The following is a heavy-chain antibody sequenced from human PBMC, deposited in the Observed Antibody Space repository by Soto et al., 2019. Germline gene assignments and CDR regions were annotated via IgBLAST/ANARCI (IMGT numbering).Heavy chain of an antibody. CDR1: GFTFSSYA. D-gene: IGHD5-12*01. V-gene: IGHV3-23*01. J-gene: IGHJ4*02. Sequence: EVQLLESGGGLVQPGGSLRLSCAASGFTFSSYAMSWVRQAPGKGLEWVSAISGSGGSTYYADSVKGRFTISRDNSKNTLYLQMNSLRAEDTAVYYCANDKGVGVATSYYFDYWGQGTLVTVSS. CDR2: ISGSGGST. CDR3: ANDKGVGVATSYYFDY.